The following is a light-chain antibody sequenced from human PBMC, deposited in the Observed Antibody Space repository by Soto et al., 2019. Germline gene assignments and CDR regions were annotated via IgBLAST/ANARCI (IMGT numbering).Light chain of an antibody. CDR2: AAS. V-gene: IGKV1-39*01. CDR1: QSISSY. J-gene: IGKJ5*01. CDR3: QQSYSTPFL. Sequence: DIQMAQPPSSLSASVGDRVTITYRASQSISSYLNWYQQKPGKAPKLLIYAASSLQSGVPSRFSGSGSGTDFTLTISSLQPEDFATYYCQQSYSTPFLFGQGTRLEIK.